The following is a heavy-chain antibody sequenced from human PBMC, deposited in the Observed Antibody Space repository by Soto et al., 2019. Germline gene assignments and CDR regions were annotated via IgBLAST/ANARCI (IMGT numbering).Heavy chain of an antibody. D-gene: IGHD6-13*01. J-gene: IGHJ4*02. CDR2: ISAYNDNT. Sequence: QVQLVQSGAEVKKPGASVKVSCKASGYTFTSYGISWVRQAPGQGLEWKGWISAYNDNTNYAQKLQGRVTMTTDTSTSTAYMELRSLRSDDTAVYYCARDGNGRQLALFIDYWGQGTLVTVSS. CDR3: ARDGNGRQLALFIDY. V-gene: IGHV1-18*01. CDR1: GYTFTSYG.